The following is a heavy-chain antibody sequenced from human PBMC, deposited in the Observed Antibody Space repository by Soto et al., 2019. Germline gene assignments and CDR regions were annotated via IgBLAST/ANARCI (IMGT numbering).Heavy chain of an antibody. Sequence: ASVKVSCKASGGTFSSYTISWVRQAPGQGLEWMGRIIPILGIANYAQKFQGRVTITADKSTSTAYMELSSLRSEDTAIYYCTREGSAPYYYYGMDAWGQGTTVTVSS. V-gene: IGHV1-69*04. D-gene: IGHD3-10*01. CDR2: IIPILGIA. J-gene: IGHJ6*02. CDR3: TREGSAPYYYYGMDA. CDR1: GGTFSSYT.